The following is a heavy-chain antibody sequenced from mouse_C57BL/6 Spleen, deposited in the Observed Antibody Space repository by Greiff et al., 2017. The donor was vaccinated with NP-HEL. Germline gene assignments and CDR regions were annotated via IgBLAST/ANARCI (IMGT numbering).Heavy chain of an antibody. V-gene: IGHV1-69*01. CDR3: ARGETAQATVAY. J-gene: IGHJ3*01. Sequence: QVQLQQPGAELVMPGASVKLSCKASGYTFTSYWMHWVKQRPGQGLEWIGEIDPSDSYTNYNQKFKGKSTLTVDKSSSTAYMQLSSLTSEDSAVYYCARGETAQATVAYWGQGTLVTVSA. D-gene: IGHD3-2*02. CDR2: IDPSDSYT. CDR1: GYTFTSYW.